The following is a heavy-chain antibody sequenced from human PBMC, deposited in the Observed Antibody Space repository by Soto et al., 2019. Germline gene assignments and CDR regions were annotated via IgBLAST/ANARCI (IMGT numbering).Heavy chain of an antibody. CDR2: INHSGST. Sequence: NPAETLSLTCAVYGGSFSGYYWSWIRQPPGKGLEWIGEINHSGSTNYNPSLKSRVTISVDTSKNQFSLKLSSVTAADTAVYYCARDPYYDYVWGSYRSPYYFDYWGQGTLVTVSS. CDR1: GGSFSGYY. D-gene: IGHD3-16*02. CDR3: ARDPYYDYVWGSYRSPYYFDY. J-gene: IGHJ4*02. V-gene: IGHV4-34*01.